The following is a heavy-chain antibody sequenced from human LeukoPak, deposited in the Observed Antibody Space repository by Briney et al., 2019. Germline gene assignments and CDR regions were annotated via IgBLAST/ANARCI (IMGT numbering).Heavy chain of an antibody. V-gene: IGHV1-2*02. CDR3: ARDYYGSGSYSTDC. CDR2: INPNNGAT. CDR1: GYTFTGYQ. D-gene: IGHD3-10*01. Sequence: ASVKVSCKASGYTFTGYQIHWVRHAPGQGLEWMGWINPNNGATNYAQEFQGRVTMTRDTSIGTAYMELSRLKSDDTALYYCARDYYGSGSYSTDCWGQGTLVTVSS. J-gene: IGHJ4*02.